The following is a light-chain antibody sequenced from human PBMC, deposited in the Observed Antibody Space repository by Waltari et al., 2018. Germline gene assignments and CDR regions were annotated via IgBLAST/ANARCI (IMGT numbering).Light chain of an antibody. CDR1: SSDIGPYNF. Sequence: SALTQPASVSGSPGQSITISCTGTSSDIGPYNFFSWYQEYPGKAPKLIIYEATKRPSGVSDRFSASKSGNTASLTISGLQADDEADYSCCSYAGGTAYVFGTGTRVTVL. CDR3: CSYAGGTAYV. CDR2: EAT. J-gene: IGLJ1*01. V-gene: IGLV2-23*01.